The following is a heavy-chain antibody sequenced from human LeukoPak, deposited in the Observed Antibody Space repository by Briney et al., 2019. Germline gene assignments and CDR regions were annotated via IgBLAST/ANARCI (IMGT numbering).Heavy chain of an antibody. Sequence: GGSLSLSCAASGFTFSNFVMSWVRQAPGKGLQLVSSISASGAATYYADSVKGRFAISRDNSKNTLYLQMNSLRAEDTAVYYCAKRPVPATKYYFDYWGQGTLVSVSS. CDR2: ISASGAAT. CDR3: AKRPVPATKYYFDY. V-gene: IGHV3-23*01. D-gene: IGHD6-19*01. J-gene: IGHJ4*02. CDR1: GFTFSNFV.